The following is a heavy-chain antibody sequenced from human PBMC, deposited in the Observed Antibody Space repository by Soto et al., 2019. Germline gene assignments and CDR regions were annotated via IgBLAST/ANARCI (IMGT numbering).Heavy chain of an antibody. J-gene: IGHJ3*02. CDR3: TTDIHYSRSVNDAFDI. CDR1: GFTFSNAW. V-gene: IGHV3-15*01. CDR2: IKSKTDGGTT. D-gene: IGHD6-6*01. Sequence: GGSLRLSCAASGFTFSNAWMSWVRQAPGKGLEWVGRIKSKTDGGTTDYAAPVKGRFTISRDDSKNTLYLQMNSLKTEDTAVYYCTTDIHYSRSVNDAFDIWGKGTMVTVSS.